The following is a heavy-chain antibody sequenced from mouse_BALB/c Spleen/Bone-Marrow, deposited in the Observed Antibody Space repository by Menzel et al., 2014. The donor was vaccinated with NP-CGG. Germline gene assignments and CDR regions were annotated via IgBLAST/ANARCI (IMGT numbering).Heavy chain of an antibody. D-gene: IGHD1-1*01. J-gene: IGHJ4*01. V-gene: IGHV5-6-5*01. CDR3: AGITTVDY. CDR1: GFIFSGYA. CDR2: ISSGGTT. Sequence: EVQVVESGGGLVKPGESLKLSCAASGFIFSGYAMSWVRQTPEKRLEWVASISSGGTTYYPDSVKGRFTISRDNARNILYLQVSSLRSEDTAMYYCAGITTVDYWGQGTSVTVSS.